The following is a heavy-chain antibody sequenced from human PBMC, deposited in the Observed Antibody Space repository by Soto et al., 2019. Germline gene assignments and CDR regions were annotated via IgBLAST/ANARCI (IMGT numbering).Heavy chain of an antibody. CDR2: IYYSGST. CDR3: ARDQDCSGGSCYSSGFDY. J-gene: IGHJ4*02. V-gene: IGHV4-59*01. CDR1: GGSISSYY. Sequence: SETLSLTCTVSGGSISSYYWSWIRQPPGKGLEWIGYIYYSGSTDYNPSLKSRVTISVDTSKNQFSLKLSSVTAADTAVYYCARDQDCSGGSCYSSGFDYWGQGTLVTVSS. D-gene: IGHD2-15*01.